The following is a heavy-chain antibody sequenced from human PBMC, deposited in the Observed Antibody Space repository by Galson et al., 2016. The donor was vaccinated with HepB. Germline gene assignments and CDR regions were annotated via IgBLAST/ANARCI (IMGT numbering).Heavy chain of an antibody. CDR1: GFTFSSYG. Sequence: SLRLSCAASGFTFSSYGMHWVRQAPGKGLEWVAVISYDGSNKYYADSVKGRFTISRDNSKNTLYLQLNSLRAEDTAVYYCARLGPIINYSIYDYWGQGTLLTVSS. J-gene: IGHJ4*02. V-gene: IGHV3-30*03. CDR3: ARLGPIINYSIYDY. CDR2: ISYDGSNK. D-gene: IGHD2-2*01.